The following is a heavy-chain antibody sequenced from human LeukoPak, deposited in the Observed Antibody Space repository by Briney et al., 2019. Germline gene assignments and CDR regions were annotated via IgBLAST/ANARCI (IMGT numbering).Heavy chain of an antibody. J-gene: IGHJ4*02. Sequence: ASVKVSCKASDYTFTSYGIRWVRQAPGQGLEWMGWISAYNGNTNHAQKLQGRVTMTTDTSTSTAYMWRRSLRSDDPAVYSCARVRQGYSYGYYFDYWGQGTLVTVSS. CDR3: ARVRQGYSYGYYFDY. V-gene: IGHV1-18*01. D-gene: IGHD5-18*01. CDR1: DYTFTSYG. CDR2: ISAYNGNT.